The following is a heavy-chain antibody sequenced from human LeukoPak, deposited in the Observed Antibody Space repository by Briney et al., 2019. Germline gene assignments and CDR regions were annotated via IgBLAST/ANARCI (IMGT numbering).Heavy chain of an antibody. D-gene: IGHD2-2*02. CDR2: ISAYNGNT. J-gene: IGHJ4*02. CDR3: ARQKRYCSSTSCYTGDY. CDR1: GYTFTIYG. V-gene: IGHV1-18*01. Sequence: ASVKVSCKASGYTFTIYGISWVRQAPGQGLEWMGWISAYNGNTNYAQKLQGRVTMTTDTSTSTAYMELRSLRSDDTAVYYCARQKRYCSSTSCYTGDYWGQGTLVTVSS.